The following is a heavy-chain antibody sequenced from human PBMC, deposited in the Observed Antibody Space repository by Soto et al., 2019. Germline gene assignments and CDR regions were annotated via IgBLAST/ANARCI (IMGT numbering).Heavy chain of an antibody. D-gene: IGHD1-7*01. Sequence: ASVRVSCKASGYTFTDYSIHWVRQAPGQGLEWMGWIDPNSGVTKYGQKFQGRVTMTRDTSISTAYMELTRLTSDDTAIFSCARDRNYDAFDYWGQGTLVIVSS. CDR1: GYTFTDYS. V-gene: IGHV1-2*02. CDR3: ARDRNYDAFDY. J-gene: IGHJ4*02. CDR2: IDPNSGVT.